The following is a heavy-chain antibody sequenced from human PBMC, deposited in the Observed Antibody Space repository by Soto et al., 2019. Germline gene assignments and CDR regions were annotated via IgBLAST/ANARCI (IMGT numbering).Heavy chain of an antibody. CDR2: IYYSGST. V-gene: IGHV4-59*08. Sequence: QVQLQESGPGLVKPSETLSLTCTVSGGSISNYYWSWIRQPPGKGLEWIGYIYYSGSTRYNPSLKTRVTISVDTSKNQFSLKPSSVTAAATAVYYCARHGPIAAAGTVFDYWGQGTLVTVSS. CDR1: GGSISNYY. J-gene: IGHJ4*02. D-gene: IGHD6-13*01. CDR3: ARHGPIAAAGTVFDY.